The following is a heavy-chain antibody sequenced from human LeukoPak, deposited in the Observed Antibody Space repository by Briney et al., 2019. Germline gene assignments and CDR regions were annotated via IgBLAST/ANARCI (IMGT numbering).Heavy chain of an antibody. CDR1: GGSISSGDYY. J-gene: IGHJ4*02. Sequence: SETLSLTRTVSGGSISSGDYYWSWIRQPPGMGLEWIGYIYYSGSTYYNPSLKSRVTISVDTSKNQFSLKLSSVTAADTAVYYCARAIVVVPAAMRYYFDYWGQGTLVTVSS. CDR3: ARAIVVVPAAMRYYFDY. D-gene: IGHD2-2*01. CDR2: IYYSGST. V-gene: IGHV4-30-4*01.